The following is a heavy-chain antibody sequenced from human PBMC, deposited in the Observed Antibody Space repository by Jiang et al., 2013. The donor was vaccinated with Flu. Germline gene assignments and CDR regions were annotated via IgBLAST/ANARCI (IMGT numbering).Heavy chain of an antibody. V-gene: IGHV3-33*05. J-gene: IGHJ4*02. CDR2: ISYDGTTNK. CDR1: GFTFSSSG. Sequence: GVVQSGTSLGLSCVASGFTFSSSGMHWVRQAPGKALEWVALISYDGTTNKYYADSVKGRFIISRDNSKNTLYLQMNSLRAEDTAIYYCAKALAASYFDYWGQGALVTVSS. CDR3: AKALAASYFDY. D-gene: IGHD6-13*01.